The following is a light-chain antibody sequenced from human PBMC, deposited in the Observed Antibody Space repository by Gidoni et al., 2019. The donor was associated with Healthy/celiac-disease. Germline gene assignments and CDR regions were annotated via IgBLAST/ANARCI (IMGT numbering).Light chain of an antibody. Sequence: QSVLPQPPSVSRAPGQRVTISCPGSSSNIGAGYDVHWYQQLPGTAPKLLIYGNSNRPSGVPDRFSGSKSGTSASLAITGLQAEDEADYYCQSYDSSLSGWVFGGGTKLTVL. CDR3: QSYDSSLSGWV. J-gene: IGLJ3*02. CDR2: GNS. V-gene: IGLV1-40*01. CDR1: SSNIGAGYD.